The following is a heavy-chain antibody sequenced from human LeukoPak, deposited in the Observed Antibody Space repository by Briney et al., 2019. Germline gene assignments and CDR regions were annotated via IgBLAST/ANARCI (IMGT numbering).Heavy chain of an antibody. CDR3: AGQDIVVVATATRAFDI. J-gene: IGHJ3*02. CDR1: GYTFTSYW. V-gene: IGHV5-51*01. CDR2: VYPGDSDT. Sequence: GESLKISCKGSGYTFTSYWIAWVRQMPGKGLEWMGIVYPGDSDTRYSPSFQGQVTISADKSISTAYLQWSSLKASDTAMYYCAGQDIVVVATATRAFDIWGQGTMVTVSS. D-gene: IGHD2-15*01.